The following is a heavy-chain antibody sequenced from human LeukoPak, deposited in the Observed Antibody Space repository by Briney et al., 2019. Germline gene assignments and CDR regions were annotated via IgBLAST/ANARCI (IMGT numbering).Heavy chain of an antibody. D-gene: IGHD6-19*01. CDR2: TYYKSKWNY. CDR3: ARAGWLVRGGDFDY. Sequence: SHTLSLTCSISGASVSSNSSAWNWIRQSPSRGLEWVGMTYYKSKWNYDFAFSVKSRITINPATSKNQFSLQLNSVTPEDTAVYYCARAGWLVRGGDFDYWGQGTLVTVSS. J-gene: IGHJ4*02. V-gene: IGHV6-1*01. CDR1: GASVSSNSSA.